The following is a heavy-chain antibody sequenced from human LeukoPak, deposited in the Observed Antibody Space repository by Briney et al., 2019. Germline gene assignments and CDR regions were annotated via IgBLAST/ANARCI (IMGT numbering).Heavy chain of an antibody. Sequence: GGSLRLSCAASGFTFDDYGMSWVRQAPGKGLEWVSGINWNGGSTGYAESVKGRFTISRDNAKNSLYLQMNSLRAEDTALYYCARNYYDSSGCYYIDYWGQGTLVTVSS. CDR1: GFTFDDYG. CDR2: INWNGGST. D-gene: IGHD3-22*01. J-gene: IGHJ4*02. V-gene: IGHV3-20*04. CDR3: ARNYYDSSGCYYIDY.